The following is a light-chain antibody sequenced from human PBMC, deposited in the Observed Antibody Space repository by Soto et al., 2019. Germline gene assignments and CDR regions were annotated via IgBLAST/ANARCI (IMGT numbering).Light chain of an antibody. CDR3: QQYNNWLLT. J-gene: IGKJ4*01. Sequence: AIRMTQSPSSLSASTGDRVTITCRASQGISSYLAWYQQKPGKAPKLLIYAASTLQSGVPSRFSGSGSGTDFTLTISCLQSEDFAVYYCQQYNNWLLTFGGGTKVDI. V-gene: IGKV1-8*01. CDR2: AAS. CDR1: QGISSY.